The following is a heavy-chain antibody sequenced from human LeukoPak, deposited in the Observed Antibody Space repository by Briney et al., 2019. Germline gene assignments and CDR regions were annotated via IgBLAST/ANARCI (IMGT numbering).Heavy chain of an antibody. V-gene: IGHV4-39*02. CDR3: ARDPQASSGLGY. J-gene: IGHJ4*02. D-gene: IGHD3-22*01. CDR2: IYYSGNT. CDR1: GGSISSSTYY. Sequence: SETLSLTCTVSGGSISSSTYYWDWIRRPPGKGLERIGSIYYSGNTYYNPSLKSRVTISVDTSKNQFSLTVTAADTAVYYCARDPQASSGLGYWGQGTLVTVSS.